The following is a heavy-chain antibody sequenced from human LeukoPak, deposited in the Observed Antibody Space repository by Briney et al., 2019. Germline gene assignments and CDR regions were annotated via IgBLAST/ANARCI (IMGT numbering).Heavy chain of an antibody. CDR3: ARVVYYYDSSGYYYIDY. V-gene: IGHV1-2*06. D-gene: IGHD3-22*01. Sequence: ASVKVSCKASGYTFTGYYMHMVRQAPGQGLEWMGRINPNSGGTNYAQKFQGRVTMTRDTSISTAYMELSRLRSDDTAVYYCARVVYYYDSSGYYYIDYWGQGTLVTVSS. J-gene: IGHJ4*02. CDR1: GYTFTGYY. CDR2: INPNSGGT.